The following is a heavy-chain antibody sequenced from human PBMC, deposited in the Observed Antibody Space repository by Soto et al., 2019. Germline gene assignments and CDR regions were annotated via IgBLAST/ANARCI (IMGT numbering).Heavy chain of an antibody. V-gene: IGHV3-33*01. Sequence: QVQLVESGGGVVQPGRSLRLSCAASGFNFNNYGMHWVRQAPGKGLEWVAIIWNDGNGYYYANSVKGRFTISRDNSKNTLYLQMSSLRAEDTAVYYCARRQISPPTRGAASARVGMDVWGHGTTVTVSS. CDR1: GFNFNNYG. D-gene: IGHD6-13*01. CDR2: IWNDGNGY. J-gene: IGHJ6*02. CDR3: ARRQISPPTRGAASARVGMDV.